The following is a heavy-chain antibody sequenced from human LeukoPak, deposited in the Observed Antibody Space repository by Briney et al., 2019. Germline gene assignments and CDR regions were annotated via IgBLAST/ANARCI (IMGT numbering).Heavy chain of an antibody. CDR1: GFTFSSYS. V-gene: IGHV3-21*04. D-gene: IGHD3-10*01. J-gene: IGHJ4*02. CDR3: ARVAGQTYYYGSGSFDY. CDR2: ISSSSTYI. Sequence: GGSLRLSCAASGFTFSSYSMNWVRQAPGKGLEWVSSISSSSTYIHYADSVKGRFTISRDNSKNTLYLQMNSLRAEDTAVYYCARVAGQTYYYGSGSFDYWGQGTLVTVSS.